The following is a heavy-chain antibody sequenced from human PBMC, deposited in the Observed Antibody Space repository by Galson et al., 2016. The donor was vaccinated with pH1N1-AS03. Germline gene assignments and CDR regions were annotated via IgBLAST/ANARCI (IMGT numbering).Heavy chain of an antibody. CDR1: GSSFSNHG. Sequence: SLRLSCAASGSSFSNHGMHWARQAPGKGPEFVSRISSDGGSTYYTDSVKARCTISRDNSKNTLYLQMDSLRVEDTAVYYWERACGYWGQGTLVTVSS. V-gene: IGHV3-64*02. CDR3: ERACGY. J-gene: IGHJ4*02. D-gene: IGHD1-1*01. CDR2: ISSDGGST.